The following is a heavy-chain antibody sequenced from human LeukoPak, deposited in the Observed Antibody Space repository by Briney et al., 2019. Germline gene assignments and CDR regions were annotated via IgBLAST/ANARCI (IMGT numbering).Heavy chain of an antibody. CDR1: GFMFGDY. J-gene: IGHJ6*02. D-gene: IGHD3-9*01. CDR3: ARVDWWFDIMTGWPAITNNGMDV. CDR2: IYFRGNT. V-gene: IGHV4-59*01. Sequence: SGGSLRLSCVASGFMFGDYWMRWVRQAPGKGLEWIGYIYFRGNTKYSPALESRVTISEDPSKNQFSLRLTSLTAADTAVYYCARVDWWFDIMTGWPAITNNGMDVWGQGTTVIVSS.